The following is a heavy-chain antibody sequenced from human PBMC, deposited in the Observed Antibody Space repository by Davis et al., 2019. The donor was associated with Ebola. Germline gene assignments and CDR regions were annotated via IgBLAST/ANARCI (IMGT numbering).Heavy chain of an antibody. V-gene: IGHV3-23*01. CDR3: AREGLIWLYFDY. J-gene: IGHJ4*02. Sequence: GESLKISCAASGFTFSSYAMSWVRQAPGKGLEWVSAISGSGGSTYYADSVKGRFTISRDNSKNTLYLQMNSLRAEDTAVYYCAREGLIWLYFDYWGQGTLVTVSS. CDR1: GFTFSSYA. D-gene: IGHD3-10*01. CDR2: ISGSGGST.